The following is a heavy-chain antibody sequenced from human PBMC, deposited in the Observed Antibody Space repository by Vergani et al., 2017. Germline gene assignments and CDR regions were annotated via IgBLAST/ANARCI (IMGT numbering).Heavy chain of an antibody. CDR1: GYSISSGYY. CDR3: AILGAYCGGDCYPNYYYYYGMDV. CDR2: IYHSGST. J-gene: IGHJ6*02. Sequence: QVQLQESGPGLVKPSETLYLTCTVSGYSISSGYYWGWIRQPPGKGLEWIGSIYHSGSTYYNPSLKSRVTISVDTSKNQFSLKLSSVTAADTAVYYCAILGAYCGGDCYPNYYYYYGMDVWGQGTTVTVSS. V-gene: IGHV4-38-2*02. D-gene: IGHD2-21*02.